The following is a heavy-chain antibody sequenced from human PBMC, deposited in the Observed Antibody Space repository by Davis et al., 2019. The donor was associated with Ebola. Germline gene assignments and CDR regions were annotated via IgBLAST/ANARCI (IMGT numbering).Heavy chain of an antibody. CDR3: AKSEQLVLPDY. CDR1: GYTFTSYY. J-gene: IGHJ4*02. Sequence: ASVKVSCMASGYTFTSYYMHWVRQAPGQGLEWMGIINPSGGSTSYAQKFQGRVTMTRDTSTSTVYMELSSLSSEDTAVYYCAKSEQLVLPDYWGQGTLVTVSS. CDR2: INPSGGST. V-gene: IGHV1-46*01. D-gene: IGHD6-6*01.